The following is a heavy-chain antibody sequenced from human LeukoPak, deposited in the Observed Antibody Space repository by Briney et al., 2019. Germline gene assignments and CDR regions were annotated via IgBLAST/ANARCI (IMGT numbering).Heavy chain of an antibody. D-gene: IGHD5-18*01. CDR2: ISGSGGST. J-gene: IGHJ6*02. CDR3: ASSDTAGDYYYYYGMDV. CDR1: GFTFSSYA. Sequence: QPGGSLGLSCAASGFTFSSYAMSWVRQAPGKGLEWVSAISGSGGSTYYADSVKGRFTISRDNSKNTLYLQMNSLRAEDTAVYYCASSDTAGDYYYYYGMDVWGQGTTVTVSS. V-gene: IGHV3-23*01.